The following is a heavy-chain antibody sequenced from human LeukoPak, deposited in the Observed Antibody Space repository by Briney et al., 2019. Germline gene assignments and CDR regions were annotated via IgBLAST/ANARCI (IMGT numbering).Heavy chain of an antibody. Sequence: SATLSLTCTVSGGSFSSYYWSWLRQPPGEGLEWIGYIYYSGSTNYNPSLESRVTISVDTSKNKFSLKLSSVPAADTAVYYCVRGRRTSSTPNDAFEMWGQGTMVTVSS. V-gene: IGHV4-59*01. CDR3: VRGRRTSSTPNDAFEM. D-gene: IGHD6-13*01. CDR2: IYYSGST. CDR1: GGSFSSYY. J-gene: IGHJ3*02.